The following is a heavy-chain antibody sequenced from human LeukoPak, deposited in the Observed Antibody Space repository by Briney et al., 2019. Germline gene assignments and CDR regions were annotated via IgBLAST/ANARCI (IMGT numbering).Heavy chain of an antibody. CDR3: IRGAASGSYYGFDV. J-gene: IGHJ6*02. Sequence: GGSLRLSCTASGFTFCGSTMHWVRPASGKGLEWVGRIRSKANNYATAYATSVKGRFTLSRDDSKNTAYLQMNSLKTEDTAVYYWIRGAASGSYYGFDVWGQGATVTVSS. D-gene: IGHD1-26*01. CDR1: GFTFCGST. CDR2: IRSKANNYAT. V-gene: IGHV3-73*01.